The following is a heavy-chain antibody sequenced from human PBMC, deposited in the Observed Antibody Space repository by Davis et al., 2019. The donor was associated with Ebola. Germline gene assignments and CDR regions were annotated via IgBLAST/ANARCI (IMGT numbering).Heavy chain of an antibody. Sequence: AASVKVSCKASGGTFSIFGINWVRQAPGQGLEWIGVIIPTYATSYYAQKFQGRVTITADDSTSTAYMELSSLKSEDTAVYFCARSAIAYCSGGSCYFDYWGQGTLVTVSS. CDR2: IIPTYATS. J-gene: IGHJ4*02. CDR1: GGTFSIFG. D-gene: IGHD2-15*01. CDR3: ARSAIAYCSGGSCYFDY. V-gene: IGHV1-69*13.